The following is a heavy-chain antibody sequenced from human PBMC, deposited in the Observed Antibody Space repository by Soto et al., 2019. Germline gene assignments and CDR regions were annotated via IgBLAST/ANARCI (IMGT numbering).Heavy chain of an antibody. CDR3: ARVRILSGLFRSFDY. CDR1: GCSFTSYW. Sequence: AGESLKISCKASGCSFTSYWIGWVRQMSGKGLECMGIIYPSDSDTRYSPSFQGQVTISVDKSISAAYLQWSSLKASDTAMYYCARVRILSGLFRSFDYWGQGTQVTVSS. CDR2: IYPSDSDT. V-gene: IGHV5-51*01. J-gene: IGHJ4*02. D-gene: IGHD3-10*01.